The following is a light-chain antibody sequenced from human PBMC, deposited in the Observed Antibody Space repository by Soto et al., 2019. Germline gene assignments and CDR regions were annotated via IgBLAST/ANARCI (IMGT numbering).Light chain of an antibody. Sequence: QSVLTQPPSASGTPGQRATIACSGSNSNIGSNTVNWFQQLPGTAPKLLIYTNNQRPSGVPDRFSGSKSGTSASLAVSGLQSEDEADYYCAAWDDSLNGYVFGTGTKLTVL. CDR1: NSNIGSNT. J-gene: IGLJ1*01. CDR3: AAWDDSLNGYV. CDR2: TNN. V-gene: IGLV1-44*01.